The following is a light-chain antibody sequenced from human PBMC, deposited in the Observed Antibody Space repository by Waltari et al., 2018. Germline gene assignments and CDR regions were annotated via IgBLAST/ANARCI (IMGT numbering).Light chain of an antibody. Sequence: QAGLTQPPSVSKGLAQTATLTCTGNGDNVGKHGATWLQQFRGHPPQPLSYRNDNRPPGISQGFSAPKSGNTASLTSTGLQPEDEADYYCSAWDDGLKVYVFGPGTKVTVL. CDR3: SAWDDGLKVYV. CDR2: RND. J-gene: IGLJ1*01. V-gene: IGLV10-54*04. CDR1: GDNVGKHG.